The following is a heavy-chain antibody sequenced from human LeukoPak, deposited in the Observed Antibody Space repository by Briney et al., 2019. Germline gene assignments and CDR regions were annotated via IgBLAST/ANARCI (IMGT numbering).Heavy chain of an antibody. CDR1: GGSISSGSYY. J-gene: IGHJ5*02. CDR3: ARGVVVPAAIAGDWFDP. D-gene: IGHD2-2*01. Sequence: SETLSLTCTVSGGSISSGSYYWSWIRQPAGKGLEWIGRIYTSGSTNYNPSLKSRVTISVDTSKNQFSLKLSSVTAADTAVYYCARGVVVPAAIAGDWFDPWGQGTLVTVSS. V-gene: IGHV4-61*02. CDR2: IYTSGST.